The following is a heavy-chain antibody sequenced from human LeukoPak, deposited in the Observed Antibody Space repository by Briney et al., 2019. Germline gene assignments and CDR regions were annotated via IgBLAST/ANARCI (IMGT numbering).Heavy chain of an antibody. J-gene: IGHJ5*02. CDR1: GFTFSSYG. CDR2: ISYDGSNK. V-gene: IGHV3-30*18. Sequence: PGGSLRLSCAASGFTFSSYGMHWVRQAPGKGLEWVAVISYDGSNKYYADSVKGRFTISRDNSKNTLYLQMNSLRAEDTAVYYCAKSPNSEEVTIFGVVIMVPFDPWGQGTLVTVSS. CDR3: AKSPNSEEVTIFGVVIMVPFDP. D-gene: IGHD3-3*01.